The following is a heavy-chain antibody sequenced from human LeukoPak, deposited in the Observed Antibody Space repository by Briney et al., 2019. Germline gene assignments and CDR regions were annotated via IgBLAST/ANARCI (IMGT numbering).Heavy chain of an antibody. CDR1: GFTFSSYA. CDR2: ISGSGGST. CDR3: AKGTYYYDSSVYSDLDY. V-gene: IGHV3-23*01. J-gene: IGHJ4*02. Sequence: GGSLRLSCAASGFTFSSYAMSWVRQAPGKGLEWVSAISGSGGSTYYADSVKGRFTISRDNSKNTLYLQMNSLRAEDTAVYYCAKGTYYYDSSVYSDLDYWGQGTLVTVSS. D-gene: IGHD3-22*01.